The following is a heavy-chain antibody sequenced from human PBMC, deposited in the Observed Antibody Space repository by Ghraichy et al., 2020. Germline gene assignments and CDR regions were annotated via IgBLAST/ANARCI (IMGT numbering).Heavy chain of an antibody. V-gene: IGHV4-61*01. CDR3: ARTHCSSTSCSNYYYYYYMDV. Sequence: SQTLSLTCTVSGGSVSSGSYYWSWIRQPPGKGLEWIGYIYYSGSTNYNPSLKSRVTISVDTSKNQFSLKLSSLTAADTAVYYCARTHCSSTSCSNYYYYYYMDVWGKGTTVTVSS. J-gene: IGHJ6*03. CDR1: GGSVSSGSYY. CDR2: IYYSGST. D-gene: IGHD2-2*01.